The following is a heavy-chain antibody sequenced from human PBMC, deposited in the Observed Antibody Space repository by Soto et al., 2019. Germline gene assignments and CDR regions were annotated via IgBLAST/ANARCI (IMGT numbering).Heavy chain of an antibody. CDR3: ARLGTDYYDSSGYDHYFDY. V-gene: IGHV4-39*01. J-gene: IGHJ4*02. Sequence: PSETLSLTCTVSGGSISSSSYYWGWIRQPPGKGLEWIGSIYYSGSTYYNPSLKSRVTISVDTSKNQFSLKLSSVTAADTAVYYCARLGTDYYDSSGYDHYFDYWGQGTLVTSPQ. CDR2: IYYSGST. CDR1: GGSISSSSYY. D-gene: IGHD3-22*01.